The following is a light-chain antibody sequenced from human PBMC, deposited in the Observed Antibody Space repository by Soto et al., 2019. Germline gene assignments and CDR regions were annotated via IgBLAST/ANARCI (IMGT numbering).Light chain of an antibody. V-gene: IGLV8-61*01. CDR2: NTN. CDR1: SDSVSASHF. CDR3: VLYMRSGISV. J-gene: IGLJ2*01. Sequence: QTVVTQEPSFSVSPGGTVTLTCGLSSDSVSASHFSSWYQQTPGQAPRTLIYNTNTRSSGVPDRFSGSILGNRAALTITGAQADDESDYYCVLYMRSGISVFGGGTKVTVL.